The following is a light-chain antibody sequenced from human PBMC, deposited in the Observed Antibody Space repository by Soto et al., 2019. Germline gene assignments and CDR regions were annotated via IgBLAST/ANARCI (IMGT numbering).Light chain of an antibody. V-gene: IGLV2-14*01. J-gene: IGLJ1*01. CDR2: GVT. Sequence: QSALTQPASVSGSPGQSITMSCTGTSSDVGGYNYVSWYQQHPGIAPKLLIYGVTNRPSGVSTRFSGSKSGNTASLTISGIQAEDEADYHCSSYTSASTLLYLFGTGTKVTVL. CDR3: SSYTSASTLLYL. CDR1: SSDVGGYNY.